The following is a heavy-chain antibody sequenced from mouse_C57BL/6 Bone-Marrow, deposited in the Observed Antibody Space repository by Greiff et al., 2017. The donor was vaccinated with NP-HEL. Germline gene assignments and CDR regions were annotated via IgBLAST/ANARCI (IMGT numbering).Heavy chain of an antibody. Sequence: VQLQQSGSELRSPGSSVKLSCKDFDSEVFPIAYMSWVRQKPGHGFEWIGGILPSIGRTIYGEKFEDKATLDADTLSNTAYLELNSLSSEVSAIYYCARAYYDYDGYYFDYWGHGTTLTVSS. D-gene: IGHD2-4*01. J-gene: IGHJ2*01. CDR1: DSEVFPIAY. V-gene: IGHV15-2*01. CDR2: ILPSIGRT. CDR3: ARAYYDYDGYYFDY.